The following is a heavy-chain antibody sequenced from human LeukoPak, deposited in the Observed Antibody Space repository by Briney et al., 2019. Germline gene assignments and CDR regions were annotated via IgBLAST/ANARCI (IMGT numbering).Heavy chain of an antibody. D-gene: IGHD1-7*01. CDR3: ARRKELELLAYYYYYMDV. J-gene: IGHJ6*03. V-gene: IGHV1-2*02. Sequence: ASVTVSCKASGYTFTGYYMHWVRRAPGQGLEWMGWINPNSGGTNYAQKFQGRVTMTRDTSISTAYMELSRLRSDDTAVYYCARRKELELLAYYYYYMDVWGKGTTVTVSS. CDR2: INPNSGGT. CDR1: GYTFTGYY.